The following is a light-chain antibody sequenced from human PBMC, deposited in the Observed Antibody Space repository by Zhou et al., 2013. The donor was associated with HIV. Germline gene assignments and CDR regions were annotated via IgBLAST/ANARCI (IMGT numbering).Light chain of an antibody. J-gene: IGKJ5*01. CDR1: QSISTW. CDR3: QQSYNTVSIT. Sequence: DIQMTQSPSTLSASVGDRVTITCRASQSISTWLAWYQQKPGKPPKLLIYKASSLESGVPSRFSGSGSGTDFTLTISSLQPEDLGTYYCQQSYNTVSITFGQGTRLEIK. CDR2: KAS. V-gene: IGKV1-5*03.